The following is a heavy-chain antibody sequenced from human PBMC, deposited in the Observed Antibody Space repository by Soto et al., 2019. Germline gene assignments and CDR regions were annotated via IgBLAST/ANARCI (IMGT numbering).Heavy chain of an antibody. D-gene: IGHD7-27*01. CDR2: IGTAGDT. V-gene: IGHV3-13*01. J-gene: IGHJ3*02. Sequence: PVVPKRLSKAASEFTFRNYDIHWIRQATGKGLEWVSAIGTAGDTYYPGSVKGRFTISRENAKNSLYLQMNSLRAGDTAVYYCARAARTGDAFDIWGQGTMVTVSS. CDR1: EFTFRNYD. CDR3: ARAARTGDAFDI.